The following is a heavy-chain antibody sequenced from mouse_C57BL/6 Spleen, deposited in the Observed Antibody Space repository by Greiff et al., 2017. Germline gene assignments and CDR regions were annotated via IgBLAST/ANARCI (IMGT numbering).Heavy chain of an antibody. Sequence: QVQLQQSGPALVKPGASVKISCKASGYAFSSSWMNWVTQRPGKGLEWIGRIYPGDGDTNYNGKFKGKATLTADKSSSTAYMQLSSLTSEDSAVYFCAQNGYDGVDYWGQGTTLTVAS. CDR1: GYAFSSSW. J-gene: IGHJ2*01. CDR3: AQNGYDGVDY. D-gene: IGHD2-2*01. V-gene: IGHV1-82*01. CDR2: IYPGDGDT.